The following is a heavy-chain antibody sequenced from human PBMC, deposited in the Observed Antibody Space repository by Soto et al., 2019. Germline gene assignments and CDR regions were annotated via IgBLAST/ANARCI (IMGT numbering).Heavy chain of an antibody. CDR1: GFTFSNAW. CDR2: IKSKTDGGTT. Sequence: EVQLVESGGGLVKPGGSLRLSCAASGFTFSNAWMSWVRQAPGKGLEWVGRIKSKTDGGTTDYAAPVKGRFTISRDDSKNTLYLQMNSLKTEDTAVYYCTTSYRAYYDSSGWWFDPWGQGTLVTVSS. CDR3: TTSYRAYYDSSGWWFDP. D-gene: IGHD3-22*01. V-gene: IGHV3-15*01. J-gene: IGHJ5*02.